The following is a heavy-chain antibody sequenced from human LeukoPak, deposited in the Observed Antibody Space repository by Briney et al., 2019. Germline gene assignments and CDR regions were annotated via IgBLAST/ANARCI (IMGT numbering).Heavy chain of an antibody. Sequence: PSETLSLTCAVYGGSFSGYYWSWIRQPPGKGLEWIGEINHSGSTNYNPSLKSRVTISVDTSKNQFSLKLSSVTAADTAVFYCASATTVTTFAYWGQGTLVTVSS. D-gene: IGHD4-11*01. CDR2: INHSGST. CDR3: ASATTVTTFAY. CDR1: GGSFSGYY. V-gene: IGHV4-34*01. J-gene: IGHJ4*02.